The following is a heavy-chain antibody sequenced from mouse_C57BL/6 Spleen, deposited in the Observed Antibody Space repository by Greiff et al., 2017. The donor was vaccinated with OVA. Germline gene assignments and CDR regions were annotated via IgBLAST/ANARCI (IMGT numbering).Heavy chain of an antibody. CDR2: IRNKANGYTT. CDR3: ARYALYYDDDVGAMDY. Sequence: EVKLQESGGGLVQPGGSLSLSCAASGFTFTDYYMSWVRQPPGKALEWLGFIRNKANGYTTEYSASVKGRFTISRDNSQSILYLQMNALRAEDSATYYCARYALYYDDDVGAMDYWGQGTSVTVSS. J-gene: IGHJ4*01. CDR1: GFTFTDYY. V-gene: IGHV7-3*01. D-gene: IGHD2-4*01.